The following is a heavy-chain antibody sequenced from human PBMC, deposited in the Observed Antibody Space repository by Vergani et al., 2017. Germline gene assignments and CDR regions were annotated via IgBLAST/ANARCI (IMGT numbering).Heavy chain of an antibody. CDR2: ISGSGGST. V-gene: IGHV3-23*01. J-gene: IGHJ4*02. D-gene: IGHD3-22*01. Sequence: EVQLLESGGGLVQPGGSLRLSCAASGFTFSSYAMSWVRQAPGKGLEWVSAISGSGGSTYYADSVKGRFTISRDNSKNTLYLQMNSLRAEDTAVYYCAKYFDAISRLSFVWDYYDSSGYWGGCSDYWGQGTLVTVSS. CDR1: GFTFSSYA. CDR3: AKYFDAISRLSFVWDYYDSSGYWGGCSDY.